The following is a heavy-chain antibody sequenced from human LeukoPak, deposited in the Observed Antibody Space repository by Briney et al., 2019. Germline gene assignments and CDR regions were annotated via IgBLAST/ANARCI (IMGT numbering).Heavy chain of an antibody. CDR1: GYTFTGYY. Sequence: ASVKVSCKASGYTFTGYYLHWVRQAPGQGLEWMGWINPNSGGTNYAQTFQGRVTMTRDTSISTAYMELSRLRSDDTAVYYCARTRGDIVVGDAFDIWGQGTMVTVSS. J-gene: IGHJ3*02. V-gene: IGHV1-2*02. CDR3: ARTRGDIVVGDAFDI. D-gene: IGHD2-15*01. CDR2: INPNSGGT.